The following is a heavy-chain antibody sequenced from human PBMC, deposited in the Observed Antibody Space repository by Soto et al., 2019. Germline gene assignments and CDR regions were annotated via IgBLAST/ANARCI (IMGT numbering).Heavy chain of an antibody. CDR3: ARTYDYGSGSYSSFDY. V-gene: IGHV4-59*08. J-gene: IGHJ4*02. CDR1: GGSISSYY. CDR2: IYYSGST. Sequence: PSETLSLTCTVSGGSISSYYWSWIRQPPGKGLEWIGYIYYSGSTNYNPSLKSRVTISVDTSKNQFSLKLSSVTAADTAVYYCARTYDYGSGSYSSFDYWGQGTLVTVSS. D-gene: IGHD3-10*01.